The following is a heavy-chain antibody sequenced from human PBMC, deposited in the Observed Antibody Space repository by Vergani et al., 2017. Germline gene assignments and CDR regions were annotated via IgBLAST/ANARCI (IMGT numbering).Heavy chain of an antibody. Sequence: QVHLQESGPGLVRPSQTLSLTCTVSGDSISSGGYYWSWIRQHPGKDLEWIGYIYYSGSTFYNPSLQSRITISLDKSQNQFALSLTSVTATDTAVYFCARGGNVVVTSALYFDFWGEETLVTVAS. D-gene: IGHD2-2*01. J-gene: IGHJ4*02. CDR2: IYYSGST. CDR1: GDSISSGGYY. CDR3: ARGGNVVVTSALYFDF. V-gene: IGHV4-31*03.